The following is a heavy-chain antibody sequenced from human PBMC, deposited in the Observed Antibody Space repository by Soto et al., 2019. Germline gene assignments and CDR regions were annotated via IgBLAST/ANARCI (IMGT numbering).Heavy chain of an antibody. CDR3: ARLGYWPWGMDV. Sequence: QVQLQESGPGLVKPSQTLSLTCTVSGGSISSGGYYWSWIRQHPGKGLECIGYIYYSGSTYYNPSLKSRVNISVDTSKNQFSLKLSSVTAADTAVYYCARLGYWPWGMDVWGQGTTVTVSS. J-gene: IGHJ6*02. D-gene: IGHD2-15*01. CDR2: IYYSGST. V-gene: IGHV4-31*03. CDR1: GGSISSGGYY.